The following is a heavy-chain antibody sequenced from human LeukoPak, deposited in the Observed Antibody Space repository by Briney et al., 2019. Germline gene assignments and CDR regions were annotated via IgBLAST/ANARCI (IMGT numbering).Heavy chain of an antibody. Sequence: GGSLRLSCESSGSTFTDQYMDWVRQPPGKGLEWVGRIANKANRYATEYAASVKGRFTISRDDSKNSLYLQMNSLKTEDTAVYSYTRGYSGTSRYAFDIWGQGTMVTVSS. J-gene: IGHJ3*02. V-gene: IGHV3-72*01. CDR1: GSTFTDQY. CDR3: TRGYSGTSRYAFDI. CDR2: IANKANRYAT. D-gene: IGHD4-23*01.